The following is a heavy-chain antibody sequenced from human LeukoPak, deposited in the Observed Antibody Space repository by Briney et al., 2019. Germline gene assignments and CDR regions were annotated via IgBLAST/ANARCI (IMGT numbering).Heavy chain of an antibody. CDR3: ARDGGLSGSYLDAFDI. CDR1: GFTFSTYS. V-gene: IGHV3-48*04. CDR2: ISSSSTI. D-gene: IGHD1-26*01. Sequence: PGGSLRLSCAASGFTFSTYSMNWVRQAPGKGLEWVSYISSSSTIYYADSVKGRFTISRDNAKNSLYLQTNSLGAEDTAVYYCARDGGLSGSYLDAFDIWGQGTMVTVSS. J-gene: IGHJ3*02.